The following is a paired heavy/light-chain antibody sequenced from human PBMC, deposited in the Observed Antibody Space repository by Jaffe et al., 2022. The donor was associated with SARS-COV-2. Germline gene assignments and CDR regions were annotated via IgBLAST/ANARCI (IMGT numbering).Heavy chain of an antibody. CDR2: ISGSGGGT. CDR3: AKWYGSGNYKYPDY. V-gene: IGHV3-23*01. J-gene: IGHJ4*02. CDR1: GFIFTSYA. D-gene: IGHD3-10*01. Sequence: EVQLLESGGGLVQPGGSLRLSCAASGFIFTSYAMTWVRQAPGKGLEWVSAISGSGGGTYYAVSVKGRFTISRDNSKNTLYLQMNNLRAEDTAVYYCAKWYGSGNYKYPDYWGQGTLVTVSS.
Light chain of an antibody. CDR2: KAS. V-gene: IGKV1-5*03. J-gene: IGKJ2*01. Sequence: DIQMTQSPSTLSASVGDRVTITCRASQSISTWLAWYQQKPGKAPKLLIYKASSLESGVPSRFSGSGSGTEFTLTISSLQPDDFATYYCQQYNSYSGYTFGQGTKLEIK. CDR3: QQYNSYSGYT. CDR1: QSISTW.